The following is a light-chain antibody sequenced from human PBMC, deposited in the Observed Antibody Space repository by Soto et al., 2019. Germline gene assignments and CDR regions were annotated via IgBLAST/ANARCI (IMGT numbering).Light chain of an antibody. J-gene: IGKJ1*01. Sequence: EIVMTQSLATLSVSPGERATLSCRASQSVSSNLAWYQQKPGQAPRLLIYGASTRATGIPARFSGSGSGTEFTRTISSLQSEDFAVYYCQQYNNWLWTFGQGTKVEIK. CDR3: QQYNNWLWT. CDR1: QSVSSN. CDR2: GAS. V-gene: IGKV3-15*01.